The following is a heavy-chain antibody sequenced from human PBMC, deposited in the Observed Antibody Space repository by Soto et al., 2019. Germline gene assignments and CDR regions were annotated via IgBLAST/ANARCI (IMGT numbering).Heavy chain of an antibody. D-gene: IGHD2-21*02. Sequence: GGSLRLSCAASGFPFTNFAMSWVRQAPGKGLEWVAGIGASGDITWYADSVKGRLSISRDNSKNTLYLQLNSLRFEDTAVYYCAKDDFTDRGDDYFDYWGPGTLVTVSS. J-gene: IGHJ4*02. CDR1: GFPFTNFA. V-gene: IGHV3-23*01. CDR2: IGASGDIT. CDR3: AKDDFTDRGDDYFDY.